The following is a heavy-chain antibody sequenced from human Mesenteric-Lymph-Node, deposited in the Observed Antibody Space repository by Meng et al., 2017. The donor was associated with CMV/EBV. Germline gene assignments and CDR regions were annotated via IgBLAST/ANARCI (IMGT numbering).Heavy chain of an antibody. V-gene: IGHV1-3*01. J-gene: IGHJ4*02. CDR1: GYTFFRYA. CDR2: INAGNGDT. CDR3: AIYFDY. Sequence: ASVKVSCHVSGYTFFRYAIHWVRQAPGQRPEWMGWINAGNGDTEYSQHFQDRVTITSDTSAGTAYMELSGPTSEDTAVYYCAIYFDYWGQGTLVTVSS.